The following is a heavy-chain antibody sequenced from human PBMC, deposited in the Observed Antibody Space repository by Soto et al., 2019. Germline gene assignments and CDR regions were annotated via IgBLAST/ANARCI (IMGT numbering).Heavy chain of an antibody. D-gene: IGHD4-17*01. V-gene: IGHV4-34*01. CDR3: VACDYGDYHRY. Sequence: QVQVQQWGAGLLKPSETLSLTCTVYGDSFNGYYWSWIRQPPGKGLEWIGEINHSGSTNYNPSLKSRVTFSVATSKNQFSLRLRSVTAADTAVYYCVACDYGDYHRYWGQGTLLTVSS. CDR1: GDSFNGYY. CDR2: INHSGST. J-gene: IGHJ4*02.